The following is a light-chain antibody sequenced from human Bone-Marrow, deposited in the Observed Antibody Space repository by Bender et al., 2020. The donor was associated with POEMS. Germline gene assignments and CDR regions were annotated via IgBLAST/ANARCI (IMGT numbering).Light chain of an antibody. CDR2: EDN. CDR1: QLGDQY. V-gene: IGLV3-1*01. CDR3: AAWDDSLSGHAV. J-gene: IGLJ7*01. Sequence: SYGLTQPPSVSVSPGHTANITCSGDQLGDQYASWYQLKPGQSPVLVIYEDNKRPSGVPDRFSGSKSGTSASLAISGLRSEDEADYYCAAWDDSLSGHAVFGGGTQLTVL.